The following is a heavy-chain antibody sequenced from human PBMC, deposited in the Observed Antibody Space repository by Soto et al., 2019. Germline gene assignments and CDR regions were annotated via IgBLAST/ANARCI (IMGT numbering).Heavy chain of an antibody. CDR2: INAGNGNT. J-gene: IGHJ5*02. Sequence: QVQLVQSGAEVKKPGASVKVSCKASGYTFTSYAMHWVRQAPGQRLEWMGWINAGNGNTKYSQKFQGRVTITRDTSASTAYRELSSLRSEDTAVYYCASGGPLYYYGSGSYVGWFDPWGQGTLVTVSS. CDR1: GYTFTSYA. D-gene: IGHD3-10*01. CDR3: ASGGPLYYYGSGSYVGWFDP. V-gene: IGHV1-3*01.